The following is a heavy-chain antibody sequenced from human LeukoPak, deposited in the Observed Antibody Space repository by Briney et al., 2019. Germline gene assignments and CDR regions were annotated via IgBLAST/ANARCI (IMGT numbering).Heavy chain of an antibody. CDR2: ISWNSGSI. D-gene: IGHD3-3*01. Sequence: GGSLRLSCAASGFTFDDYAMHWVRQAPGKGLEWVSGISWNSGSIGYADSVKGRFTISRDNAKNSLYLQMNSLRAEDTALYYCARVYYDFWSGYFGYYYYYGMDVWGQGTTVTVSS. J-gene: IGHJ6*02. CDR1: GFTFDDYA. CDR3: ARVYYDFWSGYFGYYYYYGMDV. V-gene: IGHV3-9*01.